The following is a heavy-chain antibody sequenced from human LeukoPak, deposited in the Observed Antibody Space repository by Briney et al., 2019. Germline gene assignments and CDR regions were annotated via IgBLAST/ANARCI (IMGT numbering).Heavy chain of an antibody. D-gene: IGHD6-13*01. CDR1: GFTFSSYS. J-gene: IGHJ3*02. CDR2: ISSSSSTI. CDR3: ASQFGYSSSFDI. V-gene: IGHV3-48*01. Sequence: GGSLRLSCAASGFTFSSYSMNWVRQAPGKGLEWVSYISSSSSTIYYADSVKGRFTISRDNAKNSLYLQMNSLRVEDTAVYYCASQFGYSSSFDIWGQGTMVTVSS.